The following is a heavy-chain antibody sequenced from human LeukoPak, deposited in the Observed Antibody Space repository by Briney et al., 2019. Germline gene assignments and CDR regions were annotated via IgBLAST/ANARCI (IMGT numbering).Heavy chain of an antibody. CDR2: ISDTSIYI. Sequence: PGGSLRLSCAASGFTFSTYNMNWVRQAPRKGLEWVSSISDTSIYIYYADSVKGRFTISRDNAKNSLYLQMNNLRDEDTAVYYCARDLILADSSGSSAHDYWGQGTLVTVSS. V-gene: IGHV3-21*01. D-gene: IGHD2-15*01. J-gene: IGHJ4*02. CDR3: ARDLILADSSGSSAHDY. CDR1: GFTFSTYN.